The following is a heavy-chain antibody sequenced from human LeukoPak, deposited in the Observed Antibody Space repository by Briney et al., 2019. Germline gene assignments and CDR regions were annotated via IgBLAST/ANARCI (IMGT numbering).Heavy chain of an antibody. CDR2: ISGSGGST. CDR3: AKECQYGSGSYFDY. CDR1: GFTFSSYA. J-gene: IGHJ4*02. V-gene: IGHV3-23*01. Sequence: GGSLRLSCAASGFTFSSYAMSWVRQAPGKGLEGGSAISGSGGSTYYADSVKGRFTISRDNSKNTLYLQMNSLRAEDTAVYYCAKECQYGSGSYFDYWGQGTLVTVSS. D-gene: IGHD3-10*01.